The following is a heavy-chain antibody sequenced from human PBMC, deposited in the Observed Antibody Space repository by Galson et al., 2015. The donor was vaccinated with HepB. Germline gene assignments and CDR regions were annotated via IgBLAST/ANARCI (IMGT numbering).Heavy chain of an antibody. CDR2: VSPDSGKT. CDR1: GYTFTNYD. J-gene: IGHJ5*02. D-gene: IGHD3-3*01. CDR3: ARGCWLDSSGYYRGDGHDP. V-gene: IGHV1-8*01. Sequence: SVKVSCKASGYTFTNYDINWVRQASDQGLEWIAWVSPDSGKTGYAQKFQGRVMMTRDTSIITAYMEVGRLRSEDTAVYYCARGCWLDSSGYYRGDGHDPWGQGTLVTVSA.